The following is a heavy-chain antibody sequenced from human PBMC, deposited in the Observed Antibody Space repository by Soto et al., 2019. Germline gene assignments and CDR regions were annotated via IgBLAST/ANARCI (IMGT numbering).Heavy chain of an antibody. CDR3: ATTGTYYDILTGYGSDAFDI. CDR1: GFTFSSYS. J-gene: IGHJ3*02. Sequence: GGSLRLSCAASGFTFSSYSMNWVRQAPGKGLEWVSSISSSSSYIYYADSVKGRFTISRDNAKNSLYLQMNSLRAEDTAVYYCATTGTYYDILTGYGSDAFDIWGQGTMVTVSS. CDR2: ISSSSSYI. D-gene: IGHD3-9*01. V-gene: IGHV3-21*01.